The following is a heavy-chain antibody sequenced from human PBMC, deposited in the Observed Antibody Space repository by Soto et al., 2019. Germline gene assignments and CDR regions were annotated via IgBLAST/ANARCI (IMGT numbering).Heavy chain of an antibody. CDR2: IYYSGST. CDR1: GGSISSYY. D-gene: IGHD2-2*01. Sequence: SETLSLTCTVSGGSISSYYWSWIRQPPGKGLEWIGYIYYSGSTNYNPSLKSRVTISVDTSKNQFSLKLSSVTAADTALYYCARGSRSTRSGYWGQGTLVTVSP. J-gene: IGHJ4*02. V-gene: IGHV4-59*01. CDR3: ARGSRSTRSGY.